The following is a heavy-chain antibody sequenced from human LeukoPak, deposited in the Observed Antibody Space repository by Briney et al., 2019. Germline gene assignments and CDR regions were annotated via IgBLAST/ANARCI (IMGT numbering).Heavy chain of an antibody. Sequence: GASVKVSCKASGYTFTSYGISWVRQAPGQGLEWMGWISAYNGNTNYAQKLQGRVTMTTDTSTSTAYMELRSLRSDDTAVYYCARDDVDIVATIPNSMFGYWGQGTLVTVSS. J-gene: IGHJ4*02. CDR2: ISAYNGNT. D-gene: IGHD5-12*01. CDR1: GYTFTSYG. V-gene: IGHV1-18*01. CDR3: ARDDVDIVATIPNSMFGY.